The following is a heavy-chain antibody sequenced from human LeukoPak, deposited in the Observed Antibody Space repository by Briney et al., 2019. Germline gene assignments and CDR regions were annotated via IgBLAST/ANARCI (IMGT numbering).Heavy chain of an antibody. CDR2: IIPIFGTA. V-gene: IGHV1-69*13. J-gene: IGHJ4*02. CDR1: GGTFSSYA. Sequence: SVKVSCKASGGTFSSYAISWVRQAPGQGLEWMGGIIPIFGTANYAQKFQGRVTITADESTSTAYMELSSLRSEDTAVYYCARDRDYSNYWYYFDYWGQGTPVTVSS. CDR3: ARDRDYSNYWYYFDY. D-gene: IGHD4-11*01.